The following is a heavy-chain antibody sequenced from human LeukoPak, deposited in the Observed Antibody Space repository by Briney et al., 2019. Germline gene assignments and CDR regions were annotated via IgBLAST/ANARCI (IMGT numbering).Heavy chain of an antibody. D-gene: IGHD3-10*01. Sequence: GALVKVSCTASGYAFSENPIHGVRQAPGQGLEWMGRIDPKNGDTFYAEKFQGRVTMTRDTSISTGYMELSTLRPDDTGIYYFARDYKGSSEKWGEGTLVTVSS. J-gene: IGHJ1*01. CDR3: ARDYKGSSEK. CDR2: IDPKNGDT. CDR1: GYAFSENP. V-gene: IGHV1-2*02.